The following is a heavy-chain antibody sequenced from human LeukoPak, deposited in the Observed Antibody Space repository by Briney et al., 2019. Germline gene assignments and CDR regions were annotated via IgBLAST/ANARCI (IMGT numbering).Heavy chain of an antibody. J-gene: IGHJ5*02. CDR1: GFTFSSYG. CDR3: AKAGAGGGSGSYPNWFDP. Sequence: PGGSLRLSCAASGFTFSSYGMHWVRQAPGKGLEWVAVISYDGSNKYYADSVKGRFTISRDNSKNTLYLQMNSLRAEDTAVYYCAKAGAGGGSGSYPNWFDPWGQGTLVTVSS. CDR2: ISYDGSNK. V-gene: IGHV3-30*18. D-gene: IGHD3-10*01.